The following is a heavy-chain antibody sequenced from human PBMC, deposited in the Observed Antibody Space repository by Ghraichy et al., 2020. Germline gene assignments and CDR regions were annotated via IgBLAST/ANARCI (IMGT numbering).Heavy chain of an antibody. J-gene: IGHJ4*02. D-gene: IGHD3-9*01. CDR2: ISGSGGST. CDR3: AKGATPHYDILTGYDY. V-gene: IGHV3-23*01. Sequence: GGSLRLSCAASGFTFSSYAMSWVRQAPGKGLEWVSAISGSGGSTYYADSVKGRFTISRDNSKNTLYLQMNSLRAEDTDVYYCAKGATPHYDILTGYDYWGQGTLVTVSS. CDR1: GFTFSSYA.